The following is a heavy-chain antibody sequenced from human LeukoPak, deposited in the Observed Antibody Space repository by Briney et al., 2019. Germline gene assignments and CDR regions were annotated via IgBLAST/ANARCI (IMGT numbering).Heavy chain of an antibody. CDR1: GYTFTDYF. CDR2: VNSNSAVA. D-gene: IGHD7-27*01. V-gene: IGHV1-2*06. J-gene: IGHJ4*02. Sequence: ASVKVSCKASGYTFTDYFIHWVRQAPGQGLGWMGRVNSNSAVAESEEKFQGRVTVTRDTSIRTVYMELFRLTSDDTAIYYCARDLSSTPHWELDYWGQGTLVTVSS. CDR3: ARDLSSTPHWELDY.